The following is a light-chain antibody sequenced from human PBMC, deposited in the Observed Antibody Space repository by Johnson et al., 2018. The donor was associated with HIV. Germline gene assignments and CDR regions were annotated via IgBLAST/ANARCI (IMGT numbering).Light chain of an antibody. J-gene: IGLJ1*01. V-gene: IGLV1-51*01. CDR1: SSNVGSSF. CDR2: DNY. Sequence: QSVLTQPPSVSAAPGQTVTISCSGSSSNVGSSFVSWYRQVPGTAPKLLIYDNYKRPSGIPDRFSGSKSGASATLGITGLQTGDEADYYCGVWDASLSPHYVFGTGTTITVL. CDR3: GVWDASLSPHYV.